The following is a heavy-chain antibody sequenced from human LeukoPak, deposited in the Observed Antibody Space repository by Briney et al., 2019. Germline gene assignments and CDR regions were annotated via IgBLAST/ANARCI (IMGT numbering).Heavy chain of an antibody. Sequence: GGSLRLSCAASGFTFSSYAMHWVRQAPGKGLEWVAVISYDGSNKYYADSVKGRFTSSRDNAKNSLYLQTNSLRAEDTAVYYWARAPGYSSGSEAYYWGQGTLVTVSS. CDR3: ARAPGYSSGSEAYY. J-gene: IGHJ4*02. CDR1: GFTFSSYA. D-gene: IGHD3-10*01. V-gene: IGHV3-30-3*01. CDR2: ISYDGSNK.